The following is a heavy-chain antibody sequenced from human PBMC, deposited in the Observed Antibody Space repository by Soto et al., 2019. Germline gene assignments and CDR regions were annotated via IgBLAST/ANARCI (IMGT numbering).Heavy chain of an antibody. CDR3: AGGAAADYFDY. CDR2: IYSSGST. J-gene: IGHJ4*02. Sequence: SETLSLTCTVSCGYFRTYYGSWIRQPAGKGLEWIGRIYSSGSTLYNPSLKRRVTMSVDTSRNQFSLKLNSVTAADTAVYYCAGGAAADYFDYWGQGTLVTVSS. V-gene: IGHV4-4*07. D-gene: IGHD6-13*01. CDR1: CGYFRTYY.